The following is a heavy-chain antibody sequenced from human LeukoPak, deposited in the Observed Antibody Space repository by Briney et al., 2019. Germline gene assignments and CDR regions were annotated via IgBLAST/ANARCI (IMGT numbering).Heavy chain of an antibody. V-gene: IGHV3-9*01. CDR2: ISWNSGSI. Sequence: GGSLRLSCAASGFTFDDYAMHWVRQAPGKGLEWVSGISWNSGSIGYADSVKGRFTISRDNAKNSLYLQMSSLRAEDTALYYCAKGHGSGSVIKNNWFDPWGQGTLVTVSS. D-gene: IGHD3-10*01. CDR1: GFTFDDYA. CDR3: AKGHGSGSVIKNNWFDP. J-gene: IGHJ5*02.